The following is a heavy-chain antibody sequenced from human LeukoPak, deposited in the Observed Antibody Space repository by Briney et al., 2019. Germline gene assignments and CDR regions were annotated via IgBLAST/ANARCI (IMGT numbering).Heavy chain of an antibody. V-gene: IGHV3-11*01. CDR3: ARDRDIVATGVFDY. CDR1: GGSINSDYY. J-gene: IGHJ4*02. D-gene: IGHD5-12*01. Sequence: LSLTCTVSGGSINSDYYMSWIRQAPGKGLEWVSYISSSGSTIYYADSVKGRFTISRDNAKNSLYLQMNSLRAEDTAVYYCARDRDIVATGVFDYWGQGTLVTVSS. CDR2: ISSSGSTI.